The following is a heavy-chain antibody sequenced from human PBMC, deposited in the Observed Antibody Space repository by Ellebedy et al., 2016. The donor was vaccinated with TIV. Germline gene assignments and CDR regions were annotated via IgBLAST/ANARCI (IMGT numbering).Heavy chain of an antibody. CDR3: AVAGGTANYYYGLDV. J-gene: IGHJ6*02. D-gene: IGHD1-1*01. CDR2: INTSGST. V-gene: IGHV4-4*07. Sequence: MPSETLSLTCTVSGGSISTYYWSWIRQPAGKGLEWIGRINTSGSTVYSPSLKSRVTMSIDTSKNQFSLKLNSVTAPETAVYYCAVAGGTANYYYGLDVWGQGTPVTVSS. CDR1: GGSISTYY.